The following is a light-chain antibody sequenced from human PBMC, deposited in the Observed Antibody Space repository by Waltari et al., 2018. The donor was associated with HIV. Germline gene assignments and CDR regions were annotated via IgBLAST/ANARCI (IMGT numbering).Light chain of an antibody. CDR2: RSD. J-gene: IGLJ1*01. CDR1: YSHIGSIY. CDR3: GAWDDSLRIYV. V-gene: IGLV1-47*01. Sequence: QSVLTQPPSASATPGQRVTIPCSGSYSHIGSIYVYWYQHLPGAAPKLLIYRSDQRPSGGPDRFSGTKSGTSASLTISGLRSEDEGDYYCGAWDDSLRIYVFGTGTKVTVL.